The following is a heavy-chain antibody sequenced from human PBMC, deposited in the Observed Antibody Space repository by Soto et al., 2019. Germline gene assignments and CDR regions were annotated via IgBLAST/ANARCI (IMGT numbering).Heavy chain of an antibody. Sequence: GASVKVSCKASGFIFNDYPMHWVRQAPGQRLEWMGWISAVNGETRYSQKFQHRVTIIKDASARTTYLELSSLRSEDTAVYYCARDFYDGSGYTYFDSWGQGTLVTVSS. J-gene: IGHJ4*02. CDR1: GFIFNDYP. CDR3: ARDFYDGSGYTYFDS. CDR2: ISAVNGET. V-gene: IGHV1-3*01. D-gene: IGHD3-22*01.